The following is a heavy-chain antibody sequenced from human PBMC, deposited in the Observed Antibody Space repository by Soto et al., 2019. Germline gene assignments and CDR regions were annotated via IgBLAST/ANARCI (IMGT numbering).Heavy chain of an antibody. J-gene: IGHJ6*02. CDR1: GSTFSTHA. CDR3: AKDPPWTVGPLAMDV. Sequence: GGSLSLSCVASGSTFSTHAMSWIRQVPGKGLEWVSTFSGSGGNIYYGESVKGRFTISRDDPKNTLYLDMNSLRVEDTAVYYCAKDPPWTVGPLAMDVWGQGTTVTVSS. D-gene: IGHD4-4*01. V-gene: IGHV3-23*01. CDR2: FSGSGGNI.